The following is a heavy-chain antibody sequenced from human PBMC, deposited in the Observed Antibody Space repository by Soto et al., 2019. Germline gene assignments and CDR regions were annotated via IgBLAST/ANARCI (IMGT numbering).Heavy chain of an antibody. CDR1: GGSIDSDGAY. V-gene: IGHV4-31*03. J-gene: IGHJ2*01. D-gene: IGHD2-15*01. CDR3: ASGHCFGSSCSYLDL. Sequence: QVQLQESGPGLVEPSQTLSLTCTVSGGSIDSDGAYWSWIRQSPGEGLEWLGYIYYSGTAYYNPSLKSRVSISLDTSKNQFSLKLSSVTAADTAIYYCASGHCFGSSCSYLDLWGRGTLVTVSS. CDR2: IYYSGTA.